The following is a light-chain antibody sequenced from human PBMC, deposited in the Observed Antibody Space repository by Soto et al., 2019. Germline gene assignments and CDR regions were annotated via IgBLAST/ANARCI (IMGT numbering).Light chain of an antibody. J-gene: IGKJ1*01. CDR3: QQYGNSPWT. CDR1: QRVSSSY. Sequence: VLTQSPGTLALSRGERATLSCRASQRVSSSYLAWYQHRPGQAPRLLIFGASSRATVIPDRFSGTGSGTDFTLTISRMEPEDFAVYYCQQYGNSPWTFVQGTKVDIK. CDR2: GAS. V-gene: IGKV3-20*01.